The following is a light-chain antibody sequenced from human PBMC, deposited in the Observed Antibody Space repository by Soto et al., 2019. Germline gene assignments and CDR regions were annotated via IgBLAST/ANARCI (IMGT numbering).Light chain of an antibody. V-gene: IGKV1-9*01. CDR1: QGISSY. J-gene: IGKJ5*01. CDR2: AAS. Sequence: QLTQSPSSLSASVGDRVTITCRASQGISSYLAWYQQKPGKAPKLLIYAASTLQSGVPSRFSGSGSGTDFTLTINSLQPEDFATYYCQQVNSYPITLGQGTRLETK. CDR3: QQVNSYPIT.